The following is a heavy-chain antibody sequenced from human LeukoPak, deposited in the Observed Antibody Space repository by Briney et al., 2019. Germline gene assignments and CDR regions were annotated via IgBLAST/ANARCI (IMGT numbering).Heavy chain of an antibody. D-gene: IGHD2-15*01. CDR3: ARGVVATTLATNYYYMDV. Sequence: ASVKVSCKASGYTFTSYGISWVRQAPGQGLEWMGWISAYNGNTNYAQKLQGRVTMTTDTATSTAYMELRSLRSDDTAVYYCARGVVATTLATNYYYMDVWGKGTTVTVSS. CDR1: GYTFTSYG. J-gene: IGHJ6*03. CDR2: ISAYNGNT. V-gene: IGHV1-18*01.